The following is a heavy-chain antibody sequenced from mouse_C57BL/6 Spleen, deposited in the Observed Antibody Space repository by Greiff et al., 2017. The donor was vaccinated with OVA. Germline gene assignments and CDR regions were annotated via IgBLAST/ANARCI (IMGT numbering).Heavy chain of an antibody. Sequence: EVKLKQSGPELVKPGASVKISCKASGYTFTDYYMNWVKQSHGKSLEWIGDITPNNGGTSYNQKFKGKATLTVDKSSSTAYMELRSLTSEDSAAEYCASIYYYGSSYWYFDVWGTGTTVTVSS. CDR1: GYTFTDYY. CDR3: ASIYYYGSSYWYFDV. J-gene: IGHJ1*03. CDR2: ITPNNGGT. V-gene: IGHV1-26*01. D-gene: IGHD1-1*01.